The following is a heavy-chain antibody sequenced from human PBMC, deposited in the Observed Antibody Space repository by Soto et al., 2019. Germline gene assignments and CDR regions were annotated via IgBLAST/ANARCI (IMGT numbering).Heavy chain of an antibody. CDR1: GYTLTELS. Sequence: GASVKVSCKVSGYTLTELSMHWVRQAPGKGLEWMGGFDPEDGETIYAQKFQGRVTMTEDTSTDTAYMELSSLRSEDTAVYYCATIDPLYGSGSYAFDYWGQGTLVTVSS. V-gene: IGHV1-24*01. CDR2: FDPEDGET. J-gene: IGHJ4*02. D-gene: IGHD3-10*01. CDR3: ATIDPLYGSGSYAFDY.